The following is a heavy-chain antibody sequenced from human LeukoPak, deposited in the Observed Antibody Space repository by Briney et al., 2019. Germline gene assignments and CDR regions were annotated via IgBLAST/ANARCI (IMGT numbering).Heavy chain of an antibody. V-gene: IGHV1-69*01. CDR1: GGTFSSYA. Sequence: SVKVSCKASGGTFSSYAISWVRQAPGQGLEWMGGIIPIFGTANYAQKFQGRVTITADESTSTAYMELSSLRSEDTAVYYCARGEAIYDILTGYYPDPFDYWGQGTLVIVSS. CDR3: ARGEAIYDILTGYYPDPFDY. J-gene: IGHJ4*02. CDR2: IIPIFGTA. D-gene: IGHD3-9*01.